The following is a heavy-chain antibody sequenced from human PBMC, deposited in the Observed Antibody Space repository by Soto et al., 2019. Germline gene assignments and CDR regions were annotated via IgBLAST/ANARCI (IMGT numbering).Heavy chain of an antibody. Sequence: GGSLSLSCAASGFTFSSYAMSWVRQAPGKGLEWVSAISGSGGSTYYADSVKGRFTISRDNSKNTLYLQMNSLRAEDTAVYYCAKDITSYYYYGMDVWGQGTTVTVSS. CDR2: ISGSGGST. V-gene: IGHV3-23*01. CDR3: AKDITSYYYYGMDV. CDR1: GFTFSSYA. J-gene: IGHJ6*02.